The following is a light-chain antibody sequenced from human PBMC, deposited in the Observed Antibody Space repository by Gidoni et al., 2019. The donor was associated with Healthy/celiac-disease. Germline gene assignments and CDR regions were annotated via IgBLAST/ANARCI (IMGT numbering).Light chain of an antibody. V-gene: IGKV1-5*03. CDR3: QQYNSYSPRT. CDR2: KAS. J-gene: IGKJ1*01. Sequence: DIQMTQSPSTLSASVGDRVTITCRASQSISSWLDWYQQKPGKAPKLLIYKASSLESGVLSRFSSSRSATEFTLTISSLQPDDVAAYYCQQYNSYSPRTFGQXTKVEIK. CDR1: QSISSW.